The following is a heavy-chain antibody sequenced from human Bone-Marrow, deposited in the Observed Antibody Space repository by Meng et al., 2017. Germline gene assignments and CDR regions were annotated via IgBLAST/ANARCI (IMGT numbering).Heavy chain of an antibody. J-gene: IGHJ4*02. V-gene: IGHV4-59*01. Sequence: QVQLQELGPGLVKPSETLSLTCTVSGGSISTYYWRWIRQSPEKGLEWIGYINYSGRTNYIPSLRSRATISVDPSKNQFSLNLRSVTAADTAVYYCARGPSHGGSYSDYWGQGTLVTVSS. CDR3: ARGPSHGGSYSDY. CDR2: INYSGRT. CDR1: GGSISTYY. D-gene: IGHD2-21*02.